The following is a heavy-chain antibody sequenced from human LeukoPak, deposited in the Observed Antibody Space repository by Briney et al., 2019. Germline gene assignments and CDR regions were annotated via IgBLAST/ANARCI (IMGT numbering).Heavy chain of an antibody. D-gene: IGHD2-2*01. CDR2: INPNSGGT. CDR3: ARVVGSYCSSTSCFAFDI. J-gene: IGHJ3*02. CDR1: GYTFTGYY. Sequence: ASVKVSCKASGYTFTGYYMHWARQAPGQGLEWMGWINPNSGGTNYAQKFQGRVTMTRDTSISTAYMELSSLRSEDTAVYYCARVVGSYCSSTSCFAFDIWGQGTMVTVSS. V-gene: IGHV1-2*02.